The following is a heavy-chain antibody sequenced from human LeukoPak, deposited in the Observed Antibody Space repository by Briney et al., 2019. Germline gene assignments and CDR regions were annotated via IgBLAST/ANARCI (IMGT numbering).Heavy chain of an antibody. Sequence: SETLSLTCAVYGGFFSGYYWSWIRQPPGKGLEWIGEINHSGSTNYNPSLKSRVTISVDTSKNQFSLKLSSVTAADTAVYYCARGGRVGYCSGGSCSNFDYWGQGTLVTVSS. CDR3: ARGGRVGYCSGGSCSNFDY. V-gene: IGHV4-34*01. CDR1: GGFFSGYY. CDR2: INHSGST. D-gene: IGHD2-15*01. J-gene: IGHJ4*02.